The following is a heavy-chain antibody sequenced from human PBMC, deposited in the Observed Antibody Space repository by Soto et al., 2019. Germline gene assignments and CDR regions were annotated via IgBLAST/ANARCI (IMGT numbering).Heavy chain of an antibody. Sequence: QVQLVQSGAEVKKPGSSVKVSCKASGGTFSSYTISWVRQAPGQGLEWMGRIIPILGIANYAEKFQGRVTITADKSTSTAYMELSSLRSEDTAVYYCARGDCSSTSCYRFGAFDIWGQGTMVTVSS. CDR1: GGTFSSYT. J-gene: IGHJ3*02. CDR2: IIPILGIA. D-gene: IGHD2-2*01. V-gene: IGHV1-69*02. CDR3: ARGDCSSTSCYRFGAFDI.